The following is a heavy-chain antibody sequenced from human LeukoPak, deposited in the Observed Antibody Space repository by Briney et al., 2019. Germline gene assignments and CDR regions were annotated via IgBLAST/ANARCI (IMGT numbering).Heavy chain of an antibody. CDR3: AREISGYSDY. Sequence: PGASVKVSCTASGYTFTGYYMHWVRQAPGPGMEWMGWINANSGDTKYAQKFQGRVTMTRDTSISTAYMELRRLRSDDTAMYYCAREISGYSDYWGQGTLVTVSS. CDR1: GYTFTGYY. V-gene: IGHV1-2*02. D-gene: IGHD3-22*01. CDR2: INANSGDT. J-gene: IGHJ4*02.